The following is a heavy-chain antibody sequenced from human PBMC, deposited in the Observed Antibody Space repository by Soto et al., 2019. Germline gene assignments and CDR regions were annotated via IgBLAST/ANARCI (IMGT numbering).Heavy chain of an antibody. J-gene: IGHJ1*01. Sequence: QVQLQESGPGLVKPSETLSLTCTVSGGSISSYYWSWIRQPPGKGLEWIGYIYYSGSTNYNPSLKSRVTISVDTSKNQFSLKLSSVTAADTAVYYCARHDGEQQLVPSITYFQHWGQGTLVTVSS. CDR2: IYYSGST. CDR1: GGSISSYY. CDR3: ARHDGEQQLVPSITYFQH. D-gene: IGHD6-13*01. V-gene: IGHV4-59*01.